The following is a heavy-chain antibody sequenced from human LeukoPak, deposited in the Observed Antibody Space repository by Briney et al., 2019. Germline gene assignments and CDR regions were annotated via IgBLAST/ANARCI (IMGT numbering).Heavy chain of an antibody. V-gene: IGHV3-21*01. CDR2: ISSSSSYI. J-gene: IGHJ4*02. CDR3: ARDRGYGVIDY. Sequence: GGSLRLSCAASGFTFSSYSMNWVRQAPGKGLEWVSSISSSSSYIYYADSVKGRFTISRDNAKNSLYLQMNSLRAEDTAVYYCARDRGYGVIDYWGQGTLVIVSS. CDR1: GFTFSSYS. D-gene: IGHD4-17*01.